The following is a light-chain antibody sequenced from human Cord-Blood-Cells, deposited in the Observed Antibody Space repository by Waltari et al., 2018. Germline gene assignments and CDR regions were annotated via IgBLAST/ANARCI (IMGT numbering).Light chain of an antibody. CDR3: SSYTSSSTWV. J-gene: IGLJ3*02. CDR2: DVS. Sequence: QSALTQPASVSGSPGQSITISCTGTRRDVGGYNFVPWYQQHPGKAPKLMIYDVSNRPSGVSNRFSGSKSGNTASLTISGLQAEDEADYYCSSYTSSSTWVFGGGTKLTVL. V-gene: IGLV2-14*03. CDR1: RRDVGGYNF.